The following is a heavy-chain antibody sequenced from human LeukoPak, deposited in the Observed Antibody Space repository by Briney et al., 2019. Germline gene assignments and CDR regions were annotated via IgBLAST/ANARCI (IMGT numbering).Heavy chain of an antibody. CDR2: VNTDGDST. D-gene: IGHD3-10*01. CDR3: ARTRGNAFDI. CDR1: GFDFSDYW. Sequence: GGSLRLSCAASGFDFSDYWMHWVRQAPAKGPVWVSRVNTDGDSTIYADFVEGRFTISRDNAKNTLYLRMRTLRAEDTAVYYCARTRGNAFDIWGLGILVTVSS. V-gene: IGHV3-74*01. J-gene: IGHJ3*02.